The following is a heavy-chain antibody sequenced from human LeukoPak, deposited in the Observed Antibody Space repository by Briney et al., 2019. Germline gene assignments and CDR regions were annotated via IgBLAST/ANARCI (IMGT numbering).Heavy chain of an antibody. J-gene: IGHJ3*02. CDR2: INWNGGST. V-gene: IGHV3-20*01. Sequence: GGSLRLSCAASGFTFDDYGMSWVRQAPGKGLEWVSGINWNGGSTGYADSVKGRFTISRDNAKNSLYLQMNSLRAEDTALYHCARDSGITGTTLSAFDIWGQGTMVTVSS. CDR3: ARDSGITGTTLSAFDI. CDR1: GFTFDDYG. D-gene: IGHD1-20*01.